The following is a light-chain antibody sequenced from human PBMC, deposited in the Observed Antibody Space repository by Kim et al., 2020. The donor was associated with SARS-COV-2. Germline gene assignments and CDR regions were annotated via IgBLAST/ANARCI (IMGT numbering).Light chain of an antibody. V-gene: IGKV3-15*01. CDR2: GAS. J-gene: IGKJ2*01. CDR1: QSINSN. Sequence: EVVMTQSPATLSVSPGERATLSCRASQSINSNLAWYQQHPGQAPRLLIYGASTRATDIPARFSGSGSGTEFTLIISSLQSEDIAVYYCQQYDNWPTYTFGEGSQLEI. CDR3: QQYDNWPTYT.